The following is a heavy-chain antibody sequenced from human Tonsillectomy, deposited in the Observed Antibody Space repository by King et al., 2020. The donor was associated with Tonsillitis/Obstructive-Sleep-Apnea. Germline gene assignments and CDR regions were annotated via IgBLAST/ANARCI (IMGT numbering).Heavy chain of an antibody. CDR2: ISTSGSII. CDR3: ARGATHGEWLAY. CDR1: GFTFSDYY. D-gene: IGHD2-8*01. Sequence: VQLVESGGGLVKPGGSLRLSCAASGFTFSDYYMTWIRQAPGKGLEWVSYISTSGSIINYADSVKGRFTISRDNAKNSLYLQVNSLRAEDTAVYYCARGATHGEWLAYWGQGTLVTVSS. J-gene: IGHJ4*02. V-gene: IGHV3-11*01.